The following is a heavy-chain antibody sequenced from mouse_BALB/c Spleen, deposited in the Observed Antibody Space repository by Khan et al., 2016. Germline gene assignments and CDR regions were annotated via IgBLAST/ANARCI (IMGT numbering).Heavy chain of an antibody. CDR1: GYSITSDYA. CDR2: ISYSGST. J-gene: IGHJ1*01. V-gene: IGHV3-2*02. CDR3: ARAPPRWYFDV. Sequence: EVQLQESGPGLVKPSQSLSLTCTVTGYSITSDYAWNWIRQFPGNKLEWMRYISYSGSTSHNPSLKSRISITRDTSKNQFFLQLNSVTTEDTATYYCARAPPRWYFDVWGAGTTVTVSS.